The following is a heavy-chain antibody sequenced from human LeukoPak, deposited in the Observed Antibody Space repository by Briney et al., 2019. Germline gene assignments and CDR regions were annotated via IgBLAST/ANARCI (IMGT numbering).Heavy chain of an antibody. CDR1: GFTFSIYW. J-gene: IGHJ4*02. D-gene: IGHD3-10*01. Sequence: GGSLRLSCEASGFTFSIYWMHWVRQVPGKGLVWVSRINEYGSTTNYADSVKDQFIISRDNAKNTLYLQMNSLRAEDSAVYYCARDVAGSGSRWGQGALVTVSS. CDR2: INEYGSTT. CDR3: ARDVAGSGSR. V-gene: IGHV3-74*01.